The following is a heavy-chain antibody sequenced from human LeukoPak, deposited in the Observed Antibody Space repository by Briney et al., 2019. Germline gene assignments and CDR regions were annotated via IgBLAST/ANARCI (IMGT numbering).Heavy chain of an antibody. CDR2: IYYSGST. J-gene: IGHJ4*02. CDR1: GGSVSSGSYY. Sequence: SETLSLTCTVSGGSVSSGSYYRSWLRQPPGKGLEWIGHIYYSGSTNYNPSLKSRVTISVDTSKNRFSLKLSSVTAADTAVYYCARESPYCSGGSCLFDYWGQGTLVTVSS. V-gene: IGHV4-61*01. D-gene: IGHD2-15*01. CDR3: ARESPYCSGGSCLFDY.